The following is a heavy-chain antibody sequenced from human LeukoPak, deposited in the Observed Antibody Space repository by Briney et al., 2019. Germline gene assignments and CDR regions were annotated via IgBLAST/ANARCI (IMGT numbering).Heavy chain of an antibody. Sequence: ASVKVSCKASGYTFTGYYMHWVRQAPGQGLEWMGWINPNSGGTNCAQKFQGRVTMTRDTSISTAYMELSRLRSDDTAVYYCARVPPLPYSSGWPGGGDYYFDYWGQGTLVTVSS. CDR3: ARVPPLPYSSGWPGGGDYYFDY. J-gene: IGHJ4*02. CDR1: GYTFTGYY. D-gene: IGHD6-19*01. V-gene: IGHV1-2*02. CDR2: INPNSGGT.